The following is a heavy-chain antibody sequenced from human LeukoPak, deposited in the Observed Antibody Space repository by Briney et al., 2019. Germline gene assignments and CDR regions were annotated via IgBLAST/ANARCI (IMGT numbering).Heavy chain of an antibody. Sequence: SETLSLTCTVSGGSISSSSYYWGWIRQPPGKGLEWIGSIYYSGSTYYNPSLKSRVTISVDTSKNQFSLKLSSVTAADTAVYYCARGHLWGSYRYQFDYWGQGTLVTVSS. CDR3: ARGHLWGSYRYQFDY. CDR2: IYYSGST. CDR1: GGSISSSSYY. J-gene: IGHJ4*02. V-gene: IGHV4-39*01. D-gene: IGHD3-16*02.